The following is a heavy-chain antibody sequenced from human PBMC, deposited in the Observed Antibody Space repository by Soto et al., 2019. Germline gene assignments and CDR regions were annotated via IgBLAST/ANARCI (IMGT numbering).Heavy chain of an antibody. J-gene: IGHJ5*02. CDR2: INPNSGGT. V-gene: IGHV1-2*02. CDR3: ARDRVEMATIPWFDP. CDR1: GDTFTGYY. D-gene: IGHD5-12*01. Sequence: ASVKPSCKASGDTFTGYYMHWVRQAPGQGLEWMGWINPNSGGTNYAQKFQGRVTMTRDTSISTAYMELSRLRSDDTAVYYCARDRVEMATIPWFDPWGQGTLVTVSS.